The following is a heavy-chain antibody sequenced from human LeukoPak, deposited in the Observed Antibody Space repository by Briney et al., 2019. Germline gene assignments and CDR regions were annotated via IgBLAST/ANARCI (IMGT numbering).Heavy chain of an antibody. D-gene: IGHD1-1*01. Sequence: GGSLRLACVASGITFSSSWASWVRQHPGKWMEWVANIQPDGSVKYYADSVKGRFTISRDNAENSLYLQMNSLRTEDTAVYYCARDQPDPAGTGPRFDYWGQGSLVTVSS. J-gene: IGHJ4*02. CDR3: ARDQPDPAGTGPRFDY. V-gene: IGHV3-7*01. CDR2: IQPDGSVK. CDR1: GITFSSSW.